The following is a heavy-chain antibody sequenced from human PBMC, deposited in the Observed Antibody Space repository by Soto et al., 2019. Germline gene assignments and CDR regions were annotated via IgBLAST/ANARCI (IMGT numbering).Heavy chain of an antibody. CDR3: ARGVGYAGVDY. CDR2: INHSGST. D-gene: IGHD5-12*01. J-gene: IGHJ4*02. CDR1: GGSFSAYY. V-gene: IGHV4-34*01. Sequence: QVELQQWGAGLLKPSATLSLTCAVYGGSFSAYYWSWIRQSPGKGLEWIGEINHSGSTTYNPSLKARVTISVDRSKNQFSLTLGSVTAADTALYYCARGVGYAGVDYWGQGTLVTVSS.